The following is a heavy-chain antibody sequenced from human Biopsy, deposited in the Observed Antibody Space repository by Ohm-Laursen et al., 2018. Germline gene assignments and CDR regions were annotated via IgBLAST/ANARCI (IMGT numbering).Heavy chain of an antibody. D-gene: IGHD3-22*01. CDR2: IFYSANT. CDR3: ARGDYFDSNGYFWFDP. CDR1: GVSINGGRYY. V-gene: IGHV4-31*01. Sequence: SETLSLTCTVSGVSINGGRYYWNWIRHHPGKGLEWIGNIFYSANTYYNPSLKNLITISGDTSKNQFSLKLNSVTAADTAVYYRARGDYFDSNGYFWFDPWGQGTLVTVSS. J-gene: IGHJ5*02.